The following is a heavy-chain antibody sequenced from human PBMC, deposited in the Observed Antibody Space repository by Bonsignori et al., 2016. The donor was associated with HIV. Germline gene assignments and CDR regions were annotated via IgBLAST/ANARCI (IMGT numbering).Heavy chain of an antibody. V-gene: IGHV4-38-2*02. CDR2: IYQTGIT. J-gene: IGHJ5*02. CDR3: ARGSTATGWFET. CDR1: GYSISSGHH. Sequence: QVHLQESGPGLVKPSETLSLSCTVSGYSISSGHHWGWIRQPPEKGLGWLGTIYQTGITYYSPSLKSRVTISIDTSKNLFSLNLRSVTAADTALYYCARGSTATGWFETWGQGTLVTVSS. D-gene: IGHD5-18*01.